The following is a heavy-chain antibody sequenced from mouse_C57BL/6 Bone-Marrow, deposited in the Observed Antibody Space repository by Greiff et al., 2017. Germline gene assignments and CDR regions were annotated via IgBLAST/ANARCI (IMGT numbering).Heavy chain of an antibody. J-gene: IGHJ2*01. V-gene: IGHV14-2*01. Sequence: VQLQQSGAELVKPGASVKLSCTASGFNIKDYYIHWVKQRTEQGLEWIGRIDPEDGDTKYAPKFQVKATINADTSSNTAYLQLSSLTSEDTAVYYCTTSLIYYSTNYWDQGTTLTLSS. D-gene: IGHD1-1*01. CDR1: GFNIKDYY. CDR2: IDPEDGDT. CDR3: TTSLIYYSTNY.